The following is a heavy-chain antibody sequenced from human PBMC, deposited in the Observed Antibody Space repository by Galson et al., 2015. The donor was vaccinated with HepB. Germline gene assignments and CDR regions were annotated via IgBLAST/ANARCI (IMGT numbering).Heavy chain of an antibody. CDR2: ITSNGGST. CDR1: GFTFSSYA. V-gene: IGHV3-64D*06. J-gene: IGHJ4*02. CDR3: VKGEQSYSDSRSDY. D-gene: IGHD3-22*01. Sequence: SLRLSCAASGFTFSSYAMHWVRQAPGKGLDYVSAITSNGGSTYYADSVKGRSTISRDNSKNTLYLQMSSLRVEDTAVYYCVKGEQSYSDSRSDYWGQGTLVTVSS.